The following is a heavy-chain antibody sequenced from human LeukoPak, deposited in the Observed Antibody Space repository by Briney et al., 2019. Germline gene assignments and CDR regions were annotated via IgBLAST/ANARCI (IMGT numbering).Heavy chain of an antibody. CDR1: GGSISSGGYY. J-gene: IGHJ4*02. D-gene: IGHD3-22*01. CDR3: ARRSYYDSSGIFDY. Sequence: SETLSLTCTVSGGSISSGGYYWSWIRQHPGKGLEWIGSIYYSGSTYYKPSLKSRVTISVDTSKNQFSLKLSSVTAADTAVYYCARRSYYDSSGIFDYWGQGTLVTVSS. CDR2: IYYSGST. V-gene: IGHV4-39*01.